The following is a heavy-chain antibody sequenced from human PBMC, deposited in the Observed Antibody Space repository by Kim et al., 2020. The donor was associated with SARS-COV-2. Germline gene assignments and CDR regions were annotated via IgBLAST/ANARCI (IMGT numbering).Heavy chain of an antibody. V-gene: IGHV1-18*01. Sequence: ASVKVSCKASGYTFTSYGISWVRQAPGQGLEWMGWISAYNGNTNYAQKLQGRVTMTTDTSTSTAYMELRSLRSDDTAVYYCARDGDCSSTSCYTDYYYYYGIDVWGQETTVTVSS. CDR3: ARDGDCSSTSCYTDYYYYYGIDV. CDR2: ISAYNGNT. CDR1: GYTFTSYG. J-gene: IGHJ6*02. D-gene: IGHD2-2*02.